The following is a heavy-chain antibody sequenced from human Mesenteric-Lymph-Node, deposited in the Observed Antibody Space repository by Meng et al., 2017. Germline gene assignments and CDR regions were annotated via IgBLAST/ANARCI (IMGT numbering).Heavy chain of an antibody. CDR3: VKDDYSSAWSRDAFDI. D-gene: IGHD6-19*01. J-gene: IGHJ3*02. CDR2: VGGSGSST. Sequence: GESLKISCEASGFSFRNAWMSWVRQAPGKGLEWVSSVGGSGSSTYYADSVKGRFTISRDNSKNTLYLQMNSLRAEDTAVYYCVKDDYSSAWSRDAFDIWGQGTMVTVSS. V-gene: IGHV3-23*01. CDR1: GFSFRNAW.